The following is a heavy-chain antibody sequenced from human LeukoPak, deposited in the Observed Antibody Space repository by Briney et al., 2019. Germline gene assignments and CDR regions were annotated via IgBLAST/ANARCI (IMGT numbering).Heavy chain of an antibody. J-gene: IGHJ4*02. V-gene: IGHV3-7*01. CDR1: GFPFSSYW. CDR3: ARDRYSGSYSDY. CDR2: IKQDGSKK. D-gene: IGHD1-26*01. Sequence: GGSLRLSCVASGFPFSSYWMTWVRQAPGKGLEWVANIKQDGSKKSYVDSVKGRFTISRDNAKNSLYLQMNSLRAEDTAVYYCARDRYSGSYSDYWGQGTLVTVSS.